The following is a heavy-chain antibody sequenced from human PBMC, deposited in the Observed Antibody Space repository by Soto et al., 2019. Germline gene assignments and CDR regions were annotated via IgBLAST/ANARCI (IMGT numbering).Heavy chain of an antibody. D-gene: IGHD2-15*01. CDR1: GYSFTSYW. Sequence: GESLKISCKGSGYSFTSYWIGWVRQMPGKGLEWMGIIYPADSDTRYSPSFQGQVTISADKSISTAYLQWSSLKASDTAMYYCARHSNYCSGGSCYSSHGMDVWGQGTTVTVSS. V-gene: IGHV5-51*01. CDR2: IYPADSDT. J-gene: IGHJ6*02. CDR3: ARHSNYCSGGSCYSSHGMDV.